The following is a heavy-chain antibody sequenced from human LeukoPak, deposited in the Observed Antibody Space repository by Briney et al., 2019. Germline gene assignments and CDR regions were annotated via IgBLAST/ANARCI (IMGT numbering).Heavy chain of an antibody. D-gene: IGHD7-27*01. J-gene: IGHJ5*02. CDR3: ARDSPLTAGPFDP. CDR1: GFTFSSFG. V-gene: IGHV3-33*01. CDR2: IWYDASDR. Sequence: GGSLRLSCAASGFTFSSFGMHWVRQAPGKGLEWVAVIWYDASDRYYADSVKGRFTISRDNSKNTLFLQMNSLRGDDTAVYYCARDSPLTAGPFDPWGQGTLVTVSS.